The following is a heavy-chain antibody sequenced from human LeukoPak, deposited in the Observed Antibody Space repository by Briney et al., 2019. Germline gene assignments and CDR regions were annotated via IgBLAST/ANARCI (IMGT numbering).Heavy chain of an antibody. V-gene: IGHV3-43*01. Sequence: GGSLRLSCAASGFTFDDYTMHWVRQAPGKGLEWVSLISWDGGSTYYADSVKGRFTISRDNSKNSLYLQMNSLRAEDTAVYYCARLGSSYGYVYYHYMDVWGKGTTVTISS. CDR3: ARLGSSYGYVYYHYMDV. J-gene: IGHJ6*03. CDR1: GFTFDDYT. CDR2: ISWDGGST. D-gene: IGHD5-18*01.